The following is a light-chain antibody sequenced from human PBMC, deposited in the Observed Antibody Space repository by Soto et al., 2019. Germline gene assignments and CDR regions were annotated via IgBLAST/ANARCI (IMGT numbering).Light chain of an antibody. V-gene: IGKV1-12*02. CDR3: QQANGDPWT. CDR1: HDVRSW. J-gene: IGKJ1*01. Sequence: DIRMTQSPSSVSASVGDRVTISCRASHDVRSWLAWYQQKPGKAPNLLIYGASTLQSGVPSRFSGSGSGTDFTLTISSLQSEDFATYYCQQANGDPWTFGQGTKVEIK. CDR2: GAS.